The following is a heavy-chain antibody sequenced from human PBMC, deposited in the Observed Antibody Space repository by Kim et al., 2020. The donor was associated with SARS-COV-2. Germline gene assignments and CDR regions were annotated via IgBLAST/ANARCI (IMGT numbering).Heavy chain of an antibody. CDR3: ARVGRYFDWPHY. D-gene: IGHD3-9*01. J-gene: IGHJ4*02. V-gene: IGHV1-3*01. CDR1: GYTFTSYA. CDR2: INAGNGNT. Sequence: ASVKVSCKASGYTFTSYAMHWVRQAPGQRLEWMGWINAGNGNTKYSQKFQGRVTITRDTSASSAYMELSSLRSEDTAVYYCARVGRYFDWPHYWGQGTLVTVSS.